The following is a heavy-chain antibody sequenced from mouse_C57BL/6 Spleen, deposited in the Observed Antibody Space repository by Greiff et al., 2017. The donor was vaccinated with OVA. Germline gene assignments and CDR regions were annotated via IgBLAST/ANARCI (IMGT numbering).Heavy chain of an antibody. CDR1: GFTFSSYG. D-gene: IGHD2-2*01. V-gene: IGHV5-6*01. Sequence: EVMLVESGGDLVKPGGSLKLSCAASGFTFSSYGMSWVRQTPDKRLEWVATISSGGSYTYYPDSVKGRFTISRDNAKNTLYLQMSRLKSEDTAMYYCARQGGRGYDYWGQGTTLTVSS. CDR2: ISSGGSYT. J-gene: IGHJ2*01. CDR3: ARQGGRGYDY.